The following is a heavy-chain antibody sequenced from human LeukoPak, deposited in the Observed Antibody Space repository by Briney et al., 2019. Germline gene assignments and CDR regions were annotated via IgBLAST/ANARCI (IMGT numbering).Heavy chain of an antibody. V-gene: IGHV3-7*01. CDR3: ARDQTPFY. J-gene: IGHJ4*02. CDR1: GFIFSDFS. D-gene: IGHD2-15*01. Sequence: GGSLRLSCAASGFIFSDFSMSWVRQAPGKGLEWVAKMSEDGNEIFYVDSVKGRFTISRDNAKSSMWLQMNSLRDEDTAVYYCARDQTPFYWGQGSLVTVSS. CDR2: MSEDGNEI.